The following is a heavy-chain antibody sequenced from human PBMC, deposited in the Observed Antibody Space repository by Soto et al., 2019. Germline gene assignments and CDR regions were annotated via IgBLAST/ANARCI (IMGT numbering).Heavy chain of an antibody. J-gene: IGHJ4*02. Sequence: GGSLRLSCAASGFTFDDYAMHWVRQAPGKGLEWVSGISWNSGSIGYADSVKGRFTISRDNAKNSLYLQMNSLRAEDTALYYCAKDIGGYYGSGSPPRLGYWGQGTLVTVSS. CDR3: AKDIGGYYGSGSPPRLGY. CDR2: ISWNSGSI. CDR1: GFTFDDYA. V-gene: IGHV3-9*01. D-gene: IGHD3-10*01.